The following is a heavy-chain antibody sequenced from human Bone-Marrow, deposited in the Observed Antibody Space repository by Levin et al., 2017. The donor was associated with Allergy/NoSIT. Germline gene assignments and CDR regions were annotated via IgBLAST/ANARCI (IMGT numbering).Heavy chain of an antibody. J-gene: IGHJ5*02. CDR3: AHQASTLRSISAPGWFDP. CDR1: GFSLSRTGAG. D-gene: IGHD6-6*01. Sequence: ASGPTLVKPTQTLTLTCTFSGFSLSRTGAGVGWIRQPPGKAPEWLALIYWDDDERYNPSLKSGRTMTKDSAKNEVVLTMTNMDPVDTGTYYCAHQASTLRSISAPGWFDPWGQGTLVTVSS. V-gene: IGHV2-5*02. CDR2: IYWDDDE.